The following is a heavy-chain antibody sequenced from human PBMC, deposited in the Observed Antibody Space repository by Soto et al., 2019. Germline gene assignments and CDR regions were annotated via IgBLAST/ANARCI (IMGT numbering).Heavy chain of an antibody. V-gene: IGHV1-18*01. J-gene: IGHJ3*02. CDR1: CFTLTRYG. D-gene: IGHD6-13*01. CDR3: ARGSLRGIAAAGTGAFDI. Sequence: GASVKVSCKASCFTLTRYGISWGRQAPGQRVEWMGWISAYNGNTNYAQKLQGRVTMTTDTSTSTAYMELRSLRSDDTAVYYCARGSLRGIAAAGTGAFDIWGQGTMVTVSS. CDR2: ISAYNGNT.